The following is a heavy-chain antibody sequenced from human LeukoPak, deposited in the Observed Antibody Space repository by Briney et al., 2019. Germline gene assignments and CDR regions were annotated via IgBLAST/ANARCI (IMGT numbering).Heavy chain of an antibody. Sequence: SETLSLTCAVSGGSISSSNWWSWVRQPPGKGLEWIGYIYYSGSTNYNPSLKSRVTISVDTSKNQFSLKLSSVTAADTAVYYCARASIAARPYHFDYWGQGTLVTVSS. CDR1: GGSISSSNW. CDR3: ARASIAARPYHFDY. V-gene: IGHV4-4*02. J-gene: IGHJ4*02. D-gene: IGHD6-6*01. CDR2: IYYSGST.